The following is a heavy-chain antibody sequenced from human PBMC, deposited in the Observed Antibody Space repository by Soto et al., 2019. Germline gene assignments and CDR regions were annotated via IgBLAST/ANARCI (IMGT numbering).Heavy chain of an antibody. CDR1: GYTFTYRY. D-gene: IGHD3-10*01. CDR2: ITPFNGNT. V-gene: IGHV1-45*02. J-gene: IGHJ4*02. Sequence: SVKVSCKASGYTFTYRYLRWVRQAPGQALEWMGWITPFNGNTNYAQKFQDRVTITRDRSMSTAYMELSSLRSEDTAMYYCASPPENGSDAYDYWGQGTLVTVSS. CDR3: ASPPENGSDAYDY.